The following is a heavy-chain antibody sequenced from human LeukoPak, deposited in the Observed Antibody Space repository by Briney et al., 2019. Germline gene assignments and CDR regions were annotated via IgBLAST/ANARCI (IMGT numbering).Heavy chain of an antibody. CDR3: ARGRLVGYRGTHFDY. CDR1: GFTFSSYS. CDR2: IKQDGSEK. V-gene: IGHV3-7*01. J-gene: IGHJ4*02. D-gene: IGHD1-26*01. Sequence: PGGSLRLSCAASGFTFSSYSMNWVRQAPGKGLGWVSNIKQDGSEKYYVDSVKGRFTISRDNAKNSLYLQMNSLRAEDTAIYYCARGRLVGYRGTHFDYWGQGILVTVSS.